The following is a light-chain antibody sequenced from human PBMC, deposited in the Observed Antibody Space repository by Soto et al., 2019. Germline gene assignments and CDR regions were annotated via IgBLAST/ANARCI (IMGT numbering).Light chain of an antibody. CDR2: DVS. CDR1: SSDVGGYNY. CDR3: CSYAGSPYV. Sequence: QAVVTQPRSVSGSPGQSVTISCTGTSSDVGGYNYVSWYQQHPGKAPKVMIYDVSKRPSGVPDRFSGSKSGNTASLTISGLQAEDEADYYCCSYAGSPYVFGTGTQLTVL. V-gene: IGLV2-11*01. J-gene: IGLJ1*01.